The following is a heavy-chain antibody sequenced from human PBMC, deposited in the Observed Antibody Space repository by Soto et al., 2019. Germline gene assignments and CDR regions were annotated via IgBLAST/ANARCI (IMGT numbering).Heavy chain of an antibody. Sequence: GASLKISCEGSGYSFTTYWIAWVRQMPGKGLEWMGIIYPGDSGTRYSPSFQGQVTISADKSISTAYLQWSSLKASDSTMYYCARTRTSGHYYDMDVWSQGATVTVSS. D-gene: IGHD6-25*01. CDR3: ARTRTSGHYYDMDV. CDR2: IYPGDSGT. J-gene: IGHJ6*02. CDR1: GYSFTTYW. V-gene: IGHV5-51*01.